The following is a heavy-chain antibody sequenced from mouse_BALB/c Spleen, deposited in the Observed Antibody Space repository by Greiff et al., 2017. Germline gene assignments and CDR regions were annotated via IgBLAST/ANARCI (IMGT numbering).Heavy chain of an antibody. CDR2: ISSGGST. D-gene: IGHD1-1*01. Sequence: EVHLVESGGGLVKPGGSLKLSCAASGFTFSSYAMSWVRQTPEKRLEWVASISSGGSTYYPDSVKGRFTISRDNARNILYLQMSSLRSEDTAMYYCARERDYGSYFDYWGQGTTLTVSS. J-gene: IGHJ2*01. CDR1: GFTFSSYA. CDR3: ARERDYGSYFDY. V-gene: IGHV5-6-5*01.